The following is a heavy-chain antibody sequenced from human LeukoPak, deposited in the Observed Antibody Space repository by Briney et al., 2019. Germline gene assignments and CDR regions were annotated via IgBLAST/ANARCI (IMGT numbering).Heavy chain of an antibody. CDR2: ISGSGGGT. V-gene: IGHV3-23*01. Sequence: GGSLRLSCAASGFIFSNYAMTWVRQGPGQGLEWVSGISGSGGGTNYADSVRGRFTISRDNSKNTVYLQMNSLRAEDTAVYYCAKERSDINDYYNFDYWGQGTLVTVSS. J-gene: IGHJ4*02. CDR3: AKERSDINDYYNFDY. CDR1: GFIFSNYA. D-gene: IGHD3-22*01.